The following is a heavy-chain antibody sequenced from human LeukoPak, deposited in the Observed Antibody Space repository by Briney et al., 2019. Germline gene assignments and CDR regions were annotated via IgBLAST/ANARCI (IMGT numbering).Heavy chain of an antibody. V-gene: IGHV3-30*04. Sequence: GGSLRLSCAASGFTFSSYAMHWVRQAPGKGLEWVAVISYDGSNKYYADSVKGRFTISRDNSKNTLYLQMNSLRAEDTAVYYCASMYHLGTFDIWGQGTMVTVSS. J-gene: IGHJ3*02. CDR3: ASMYHLGTFDI. CDR1: GFTFSSYA. CDR2: ISYDGSNK. D-gene: IGHD1-26*01.